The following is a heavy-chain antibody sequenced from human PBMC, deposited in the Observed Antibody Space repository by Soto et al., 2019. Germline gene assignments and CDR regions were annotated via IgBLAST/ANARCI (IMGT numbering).Heavy chain of an antibody. CDR2: ISAYNGNT. CDR3: SSACQALITTLLQYDFDY. Sequence: ASVKVSCKASGYTFTSYGISWVRQAPGQGLEWMGWISAYNGNTNYAQKLQGRVTMTTDTSTSTAYMELRSLRSDDTAVYYCSSACQALITTLLQYDFDYWGQGTLVTVSS. D-gene: IGHD4-4*01. J-gene: IGHJ4*02. CDR1: GYTFTSYG. V-gene: IGHV1-18*01.